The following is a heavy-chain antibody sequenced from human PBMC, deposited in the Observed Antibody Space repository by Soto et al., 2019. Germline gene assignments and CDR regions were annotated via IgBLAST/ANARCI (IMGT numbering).Heavy chain of an antibody. J-gene: IGHJ6*02. D-gene: IGHD3-10*01. V-gene: IGHV3-30-3*01. CDR3: ARELDYYGSGSYYPLNYYYGMDV. Sequence: GGSLRLSCAASGFTFSSYAMHWVRQAPGRGLEWVAVISYDGSNKYYADSVKGRFTISRDNSKNTLYLQMNSLRAEDTAVYYCARELDYYGSGSYYPLNYYYGMDVWGQGTTVT. CDR1: GFTFSSYA. CDR2: ISYDGSNK.